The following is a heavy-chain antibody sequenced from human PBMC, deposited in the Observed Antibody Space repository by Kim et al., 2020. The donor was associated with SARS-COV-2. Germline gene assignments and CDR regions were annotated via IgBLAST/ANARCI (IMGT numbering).Heavy chain of an antibody. CDR3: AVLIAAAGAFPFDY. Sequence: SPSFQGHVTISADKSISTAYLQWSSLKASDTAMYYCAVLIAAAGAFPFDYWGQGTLVTVSS. V-gene: IGHV5-10-1*01. J-gene: IGHJ4*02. D-gene: IGHD6-13*01.